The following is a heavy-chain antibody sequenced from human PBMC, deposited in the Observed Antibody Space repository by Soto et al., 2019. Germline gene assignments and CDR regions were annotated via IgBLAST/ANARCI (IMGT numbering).Heavy chain of an antibody. D-gene: IGHD6-13*01. CDR2: INPNSGGT. CDR1: GYTFTGYY. J-gene: IGHJ5*02. CDR3: ARDLPSGRGGAAAGGDNWFDP. Sequence: ASVKVSCKASGYTFTGYYMHWVRQAPGQGLEWMGWINPNSGGTNYAQKFQGWVTMTRDTSISTAYMELSRLRSDDTAVYCCARDLPSGRGGAAAGGDNWFDPWGQGTLVTVSS. V-gene: IGHV1-2*04.